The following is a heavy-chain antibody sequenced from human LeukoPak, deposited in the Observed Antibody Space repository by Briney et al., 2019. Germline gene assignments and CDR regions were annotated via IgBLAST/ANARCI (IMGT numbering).Heavy chain of an antibody. V-gene: IGHV3-74*01. Sequence: GGSLRLSCAASGFTFSNYWIHWVRQVPGKGLVWVSRINPAGNYRNYADSVEGRFTISRDNAKNSLYLQMNSLRAEDTAVYYCARREMATITSYYFDYWGQGTLVTVSS. CDR3: ARREMATITSYYFDY. D-gene: IGHD5-24*01. CDR2: INPAGNYR. CDR1: GFTFSNYW. J-gene: IGHJ4*02.